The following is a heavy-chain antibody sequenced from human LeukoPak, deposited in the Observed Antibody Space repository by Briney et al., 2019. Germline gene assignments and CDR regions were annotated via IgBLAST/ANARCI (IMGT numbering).Heavy chain of an antibody. D-gene: IGHD3-10*01. CDR3: ARTMVRGPPGGY. J-gene: IGHJ4*02. V-gene: IGHV4-39*07. Sequence: SETLSLTCTVSGYSISSSNYYWGWNRQPPGKGLEWIGSIYYSGSTNYNPSLKSRVTISVDTSKNQFSLKLSSVTAADTAVYYCARTMVRGPPGGYWGQGTLVTVSS. CDR1: GYSISSSNYY. CDR2: IYYSGST.